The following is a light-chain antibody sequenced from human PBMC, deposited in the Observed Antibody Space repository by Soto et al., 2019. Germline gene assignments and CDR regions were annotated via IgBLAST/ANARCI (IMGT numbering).Light chain of an antibody. Sequence: DIQMTQSTSSLFASVGDRVTITCRASQSISIYLNWYQQKPGEAPNVLIYAASSLQSGVPSRFSGSGSGTDFTLTISGLXXXXXXXXXXXXXCNTPWMFGQGTRVEIK. CDR1: QSISIY. V-gene: IGKV1-39*01. J-gene: IGKJ1*01. CDR3: XXXCNTPWM. CDR2: AAS.